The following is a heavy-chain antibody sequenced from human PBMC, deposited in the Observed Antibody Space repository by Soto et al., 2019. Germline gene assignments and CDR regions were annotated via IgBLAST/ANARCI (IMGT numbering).Heavy chain of an antibody. Sequence: PGGSLRLSCAASGFTFSSYGMHWVRQAPGKGLEWVAVISYDGSNKYYAGSVKGRFTISRDNSKNTLYLQMNSLRAEDTAVYYLAKVDCSSTSCYLGFCNGRSCYGGPFDYCGQGPLVTV. CDR3: AKVDCSSTSCYLGFCNGRSCYGGPFDY. CDR2: ISYDGSNK. V-gene: IGHV3-30*18. J-gene: IGHJ4*02. CDR1: GFTFSSYG. D-gene: IGHD2-2*01.